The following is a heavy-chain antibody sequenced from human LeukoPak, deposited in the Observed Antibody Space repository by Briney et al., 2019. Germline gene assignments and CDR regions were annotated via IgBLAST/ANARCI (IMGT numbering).Heavy chain of an antibody. CDR1: GFTFSSYA. CDR3: AKVAGIRTTAFDY. J-gene: IGHJ4*02. CDR2: ISYDGSNK. D-gene: IGHD1-14*01. V-gene: IGHV3-30*04. Sequence: GGSLRLSCAASGFTFSSYAMHWVRQAPGKGLEWVAVISYDGSNKYYADSVKGRFTISRDNSKNTLYLQMNSLRAEDTAVYYCAKVAGIRTTAFDYWGQGTLVTVSS.